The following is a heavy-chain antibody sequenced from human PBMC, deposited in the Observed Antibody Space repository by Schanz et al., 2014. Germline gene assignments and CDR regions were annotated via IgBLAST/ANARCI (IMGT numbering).Heavy chain of an antibody. CDR1: GGTFSSYT. CDR3: AGATYSSSWYGGSEYFQH. V-gene: IGHV1-69*02. J-gene: IGHJ1*01. D-gene: IGHD6-13*01. Sequence: QVQLVQSGAEVKKPGSSVKVSCKASGGTFSSYTISWVRQAPGQGLEWMGRIIPILGVANYAQRFQGRVTITADKSTNTAYMELSSLRSDDSAVYYCAGATYSSSWYGGSEYFQHWGQGTLVTVSS. CDR2: IIPILGVA.